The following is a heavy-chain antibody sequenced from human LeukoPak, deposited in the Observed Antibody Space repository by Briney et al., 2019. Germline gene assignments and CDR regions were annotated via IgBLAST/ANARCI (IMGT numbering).Heavy chain of an antibody. CDR3: AELGITTIGGV. J-gene: IGHJ6*04. Sequence: GGSLRLSCAASGFTFSSYEMNWVRQAPGKGLEWVSYISSSGSTIYYADSVKDRFTISRDNAKSSLYLQMNSLRAEDTAVYYCAELGITTIGGVWGKGTTVTISS. V-gene: IGHV3-48*03. CDR2: ISSSGSTI. CDR1: GFTFSSYE. D-gene: IGHD3-10*02.